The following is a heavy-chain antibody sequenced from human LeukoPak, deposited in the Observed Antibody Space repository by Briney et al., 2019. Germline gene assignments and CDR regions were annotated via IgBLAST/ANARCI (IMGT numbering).Heavy chain of an antibody. J-gene: IGHJ3*02. Sequence: GGSLRLSCAASGFTFSSYWMSWVRQAPGKGLEWVANIKQDGSEKYYVDSVKGRFTISRDNPKNSLYLQMNSLRAEDTAVYYCARDRSVGAFDIWGQGTMVTVSS. V-gene: IGHV3-7*01. CDR2: IKQDGSEK. CDR1: GFTFSSYW. CDR3: ARDRSVGAFDI.